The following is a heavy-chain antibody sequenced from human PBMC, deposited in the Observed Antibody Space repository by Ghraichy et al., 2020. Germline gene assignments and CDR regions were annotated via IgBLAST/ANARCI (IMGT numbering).Heavy chain of an antibody. CDR3: ARSLSGLDSGDY. V-gene: IGHV4-39*07. Sequence: SETLSLTCTVSGGSISSSSYYWGWIRQPPGKGLEWIGNIYFGGSTYYNPSLKSRVTISVDASKNQFSLRLTSVTTADTAVYFCARSLSGLDSGDYWGQGTLVTVSS. CDR1: GGSISSSSYY. CDR2: IYFGGST. D-gene: IGHD2-2*03. J-gene: IGHJ4*02.